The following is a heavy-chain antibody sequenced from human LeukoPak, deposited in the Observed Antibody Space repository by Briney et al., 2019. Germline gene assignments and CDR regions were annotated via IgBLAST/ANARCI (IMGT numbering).Heavy chain of an antibody. V-gene: IGHV3-30*02. D-gene: IGHD6-13*01. CDR2: IRYDGSNK. Sequence: GGSLRLSCAASGFTFSSYGMHWVRQAPGKGLEWVAFIRYDGSNKYYADSVKGRFTISRDNSKNTLYLQMNSLRAEDTAVYYCAKDLPIAAAAPGAFDIWGQGTMVTVSS. J-gene: IGHJ3*02. CDR3: AKDLPIAAAAPGAFDI. CDR1: GFTFSSYG.